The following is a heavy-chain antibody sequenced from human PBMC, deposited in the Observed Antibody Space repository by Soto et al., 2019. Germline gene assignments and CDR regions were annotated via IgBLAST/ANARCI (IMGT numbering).Heavy chain of an antibody. CDR1: GGSISSGGYS. CDR3: GRGDYANAFDI. Sequence: QLQLQESGSGLVTPSQTLSLTCAVSGGSISSGGYSWNWIRHPPGKGLEWIGNIYHSGSTYYNASLKSRVTISVDRSKNQFSLKLSSVTAADTAVYYCGRGDYANAFDIWGQGTMVTVSS. V-gene: IGHV4-30-2*01. CDR2: IYHSGST. D-gene: IGHD4-17*01. J-gene: IGHJ3*02.